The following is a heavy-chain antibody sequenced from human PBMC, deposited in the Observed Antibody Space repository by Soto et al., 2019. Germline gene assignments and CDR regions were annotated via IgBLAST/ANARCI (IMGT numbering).Heavy chain of an antibody. CDR3: TTPNYYDSGTYPQAPFDY. CDR1: GFTFTNAW. J-gene: IGHJ4*02. Sequence: EVHLLESGGGLVKPGGSLRLSCAASGFTFTNAWMTWIRQVPGKGLEWVGRIQSKTDGETTEHAAHVKCRFTSSRDDSNNTLYEDTNSLKTEDTALYYCTTPNYYDSGTYPQAPFDYWGPGTMFTVSS. CDR2: IQSKTDGETT. D-gene: IGHD3-10*01. V-gene: IGHV3-15*07.